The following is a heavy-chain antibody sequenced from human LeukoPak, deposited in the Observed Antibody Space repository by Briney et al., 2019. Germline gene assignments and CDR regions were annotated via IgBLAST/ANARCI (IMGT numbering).Heavy chain of an antibody. Sequence: SETLSLTCPLAGGSISSYCWSWIRQPPGKGLEWIGYIHYSGSTDYNPSLNSRVTISVDTSKNQFSLKLSSVTAADTAVYYCARGRAHGADYWGQGTLVTVSS. V-gene: IGHV4-59*01. CDR3: ARGRAHGADY. D-gene: IGHD3-10*01. CDR2: IHYSGST. J-gene: IGHJ4*02. CDR1: GGSISSYC.